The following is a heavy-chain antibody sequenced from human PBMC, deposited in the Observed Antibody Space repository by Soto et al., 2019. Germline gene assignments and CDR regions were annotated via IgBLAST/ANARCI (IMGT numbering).Heavy chain of an antibody. Sequence: PGEALKISCKCSGYNFTNYCIAWVRQMPGKGLEWMGNIYPADSDTRYSPSFQGQVTISVDKSINTAYLQWRSLKISDNAIYYCARQSVDFSCGRCYRVGFDSCGQGALVTVSS. D-gene: IGHD1-26*01. CDR3: ARQSVDFSCGRCYRVGFDS. J-gene: IGHJ4*02. CDR1: GYNFTNYC. V-gene: IGHV5-51*01. CDR2: IYPADSDT.